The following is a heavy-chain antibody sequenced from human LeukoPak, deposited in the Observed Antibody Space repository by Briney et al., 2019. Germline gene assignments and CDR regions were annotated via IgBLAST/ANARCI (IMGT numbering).Heavy chain of an antibody. J-gene: IGHJ5*02. Sequence: GGSLRLSCAASGFTFSSYEMNWVRQAPGKGLEWVSYISSSGSTIYYADSVKGRFTISRDNAKNSLYLQMNSLRAEDTAVYYCARDALGYCSGGSCFNWFDPWGQGTLVTVSS. CDR2: ISSSGSTI. CDR3: ARDALGYCSGGSCFNWFDP. V-gene: IGHV3-48*03. D-gene: IGHD2-15*01. CDR1: GFTFSSYE.